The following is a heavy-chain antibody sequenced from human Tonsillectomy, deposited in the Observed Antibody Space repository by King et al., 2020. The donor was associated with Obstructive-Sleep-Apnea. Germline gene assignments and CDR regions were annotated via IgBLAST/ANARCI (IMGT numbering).Heavy chain of an antibody. D-gene: IGHD5-24*01. CDR3: ASISRDGYNWDY. CDR2: IKQDGSEK. CDR1: GFTFSNYW. V-gene: IGHV3-7*01. J-gene: IGHJ4*02. Sequence: VQLVEFGGGLVQPGGSLRLSCAASGFTFSNYWMSWVRQAPGKGLEWVANIKQDGSEKYYVDSVKGRFTISRDNAKNSLYLQMNSLRAEDTAVYYCASISRDGYNWDYWGQGPLVTVSS.